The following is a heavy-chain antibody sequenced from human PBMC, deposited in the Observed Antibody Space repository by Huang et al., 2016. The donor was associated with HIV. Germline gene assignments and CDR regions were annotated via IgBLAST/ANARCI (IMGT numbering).Heavy chain of an antibody. Sequence: QLHLQQSGPGLVRPSETLSLICTVSGGTITSSHHYWGLIRQTPGKGLEWIGNFYDSGDAYYTPSLKNRVSISIDTSKGQFSLRLSSVIATDTAVYYCASGEYGKNAYDIWGQGTVVTVSA. CDR1: GGTITSSHHY. J-gene: IGHJ3*02. CDR3: ASGEYGKNAYDI. V-gene: IGHV4-39*01. CDR2: FYDSGDA. D-gene: IGHD2-2*01.